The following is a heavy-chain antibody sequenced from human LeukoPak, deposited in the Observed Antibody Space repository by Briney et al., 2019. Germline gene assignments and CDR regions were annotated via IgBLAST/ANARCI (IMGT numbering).Heavy chain of an antibody. Sequence: PSETLSLTCTVSGGSISSGGYYWSWIRQHPGKGLEWIGYIYYSGSTYYNPSLKSRVTISVDTSKNQFSLKLSSVTAADTAVYYCARDGCSSTSCYRGASRTYYYYGMDVWGQGTTVTVSS. CDR3: ARDGCSSTSCYRGASRTYYYYGMDV. CDR1: GGSISSGGYY. J-gene: IGHJ6*02. V-gene: IGHV4-31*03. CDR2: IYYSGST. D-gene: IGHD2-2*02.